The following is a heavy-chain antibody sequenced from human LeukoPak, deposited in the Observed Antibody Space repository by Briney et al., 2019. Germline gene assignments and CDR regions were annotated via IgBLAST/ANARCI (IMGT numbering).Heavy chain of an antibody. CDR2: FCGSGGST. Sequence: GGSLRLSCAASGFTFSTYAMSWVRQAPGKGLEWGSAFCGSGGSTYYADPVKGRFTISSDNSKNTLYLQMNSLRAEDTAVYYGAKLYGSGSYSPFDYWGQGTLVTVSS. V-gene: IGHV3-23*01. CDR1: GFTFSTYA. D-gene: IGHD3-10*01. CDR3: AKLYGSGSYSPFDY. J-gene: IGHJ4*02.